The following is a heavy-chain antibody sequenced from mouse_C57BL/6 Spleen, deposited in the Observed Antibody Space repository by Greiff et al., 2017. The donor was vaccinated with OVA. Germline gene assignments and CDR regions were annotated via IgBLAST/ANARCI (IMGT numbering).Heavy chain of an antibody. CDR2: INPGSGGT. CDR1: GYAFTNYL. CDR3: ARRDDYDGDY. D-gene: IGHD2-4*01. Sequence: VQLQESGAELVRPGTSVKVSCKASGYAFTNYLIEWVKQRPGQGLEWIGVINPGSGGTNYNEKFKGKATLTADKSSSTAYMQLSSLTSEDSAVYFCARRDDYDGDYWGQGTTLTVSS. V-gene: IGHV1-54*01. J-gene: IGHJ2*01.